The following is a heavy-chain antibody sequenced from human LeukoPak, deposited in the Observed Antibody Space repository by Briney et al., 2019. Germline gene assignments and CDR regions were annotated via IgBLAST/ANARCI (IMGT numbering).Heavy chain of an antibody. V-gene: IGHV3-11*05. J-gene: IGHJ4*02. CDR1: GFTFSSYA. Sequence: GGSLRLSCAASGFTFSSYAISWVRQAPGKGLEWVSYISSSSSYTNYADSVKGRFTISRDNAKNSLYLQMNSLRAEDTAVYYCARDGKRRGFDYWGQGTLVTVSS. CDR3: ARDGKRRGFDY. CDR2: ISSSSSYT.